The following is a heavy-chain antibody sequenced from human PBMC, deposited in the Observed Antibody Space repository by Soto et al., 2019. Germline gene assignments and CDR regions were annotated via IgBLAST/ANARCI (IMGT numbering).Heavy chain of an antibody. Sequence: QVHLLQSGAEVQKPGASVKVSCKTSGYTFNDFGITWVRQAPGLGLEWLGWNYSKAGKMNFAPKFQNRVIMTTDTSTSTAFMELTSLTFDDSAIYFCARDIAFDIDYWGQGTLVTVS. V-gene: IGHV1-18*01. J-gene: IGHJ4*02. CDR3: ARDIAFDIDY. D-gene: IGHD2-15*01. CDR2: NYSKAGKM. CDR1: GYTFNDFG.